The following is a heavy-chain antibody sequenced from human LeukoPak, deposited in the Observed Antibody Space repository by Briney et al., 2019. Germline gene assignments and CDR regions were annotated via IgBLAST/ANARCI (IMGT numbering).Heavy chain of an antibody. J-gene: IGHJ4*02. V-gene: IGHV4-34*01. D-gene: IGHD6-13*01. CDR2: INHSGST. CDR1: GGSFSGYY. Sequence: SETLSLTCAVYGGSFSGYYWSWIRQPPGKGLEWIGEINHSGSTNYNPSLKSRVTISVDTSKNQFSLKLSSVTAADTAVYYCARGRAERPGYSSSWYVNRPIDYWGQGTLVTVSS. CDR3: ARGRAERPGYSSSWYVNRPIDY.